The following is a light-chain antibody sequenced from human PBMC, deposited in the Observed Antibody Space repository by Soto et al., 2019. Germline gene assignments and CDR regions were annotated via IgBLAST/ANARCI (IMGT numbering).Light chain of an antibody. Sequence: QSVLTQPASVSGSPGQSIAISCTGTSSYVGAYDFVSWYQQHPDKAPKLMIYEVSNRPSGVSDRFSGSKSVNTATLTISELQAEDEADYYCSSYTTSSTRVFGTGTKVTV. CDR2: EVS. CDR1: SSYVGAYDF. V-gene: IGLV2-14*03. J-gene: IGLJ1*01. CDR3: SSYTTSSTRV.